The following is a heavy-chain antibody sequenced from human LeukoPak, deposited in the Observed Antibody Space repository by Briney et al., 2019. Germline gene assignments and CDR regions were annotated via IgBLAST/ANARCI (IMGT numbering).Heavy chain of an antibody. CDR1: GFTFSSYA. D-gene: IGHD6-19*01. CDR3: AKGKDDSSGWYFFY. CDR2: ISGSGGST. V-gene: IGHV3-23*01. Sequence: GGSLRLSCAASGFTFSSYAMNWVRQAPGRGLEWVSAISGSGGSTYYADSVKGRFTISRDNSKNTLYLQMNSLRAEDTAVYYCAKGKDDSSGWYFFYWGQGTLVTVSS. J-gene: IGHJ4*02.